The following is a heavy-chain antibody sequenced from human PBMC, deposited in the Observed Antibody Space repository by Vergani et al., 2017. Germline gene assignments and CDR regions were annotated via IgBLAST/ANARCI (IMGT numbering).Heavy chain of an antibody. J-gene: IGHJ6*03. V-gene: IGHV3-23*01. CDR2: ISGSGGST. D-gene: IGHD4-17*01. CDR1: GFTFSSCA. Sequence: EVQLLESGGGLVQPGGSLRLSCAASGFTFSSCAMSWVRQAPGKGLEWVSAISGSGGSTYYADSVKGRFTISRDNSKNTLYLQMNSLRAEDTAVYYCAKDRHYGDYALGYMDVWGKGTTVTVSS. CDR3: AKDRHYGDYALGYMDV.